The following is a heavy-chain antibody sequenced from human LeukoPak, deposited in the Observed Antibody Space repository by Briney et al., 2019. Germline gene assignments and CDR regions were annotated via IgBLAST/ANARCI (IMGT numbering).Heavy chain of an antibody. CDR3: ARELVFEQWLVRPTYYYYGMDV. CDR2: IWYDGSNK. Sequence: GGSLRLSCAASGFTFSSYAMHWVRQAPGKGLEWVAVIWYDGSNKYYADSVKGRFTISRDNSKNTLYLQMNSLRAEDTAVYYCARELVFEQWLVRPTYYYYGMDVWGQGTTVTVSS. V-gene: IGHV3-33*08. CDR1: GFTFSSYA. J-gene: IGHJ6*02. D-gene: IGHD6-19*01.